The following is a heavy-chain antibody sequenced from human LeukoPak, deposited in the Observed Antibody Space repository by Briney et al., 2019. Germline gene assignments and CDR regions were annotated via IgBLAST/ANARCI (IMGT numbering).Heavy chain of an antibody. D-gene: IGHD6-19*01. J-gene: IGHJ3*01. CDR2: INYGGST. CDR1: EMSFSAYY. V-gene: IGHV4-34*01. Sequence: PSETLSLTCAVSEMSFSAYYWNWIRQSPGKGLEWIGEINYGGSTKYTPSLEGRGTILIDTSKNQFSLKLTSVTAADTAVYYCARGFPPGSGSRGSHAFDVWGQGTMITVSS. CDR3: ARGFPPGSGSRGSHAFDV.